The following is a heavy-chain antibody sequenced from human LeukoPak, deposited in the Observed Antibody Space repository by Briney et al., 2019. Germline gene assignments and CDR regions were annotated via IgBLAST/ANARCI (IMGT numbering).Heavy chain of an antibody. J-gene: IGHJ4*02. Sequence: GSLRLSCAASGFTFSSYWMSWVRQPPGKGLEWIGHIYSSESTNYNPSLKSRVTMSVDTSNNQFSLRLSSVTAADTAVYYCARHTHSIARYYFDYWGQGTLVTVSS. CDR3: ARHTHSIARYYFDY. V-gene: IGHV4-59*01. D-gene: IGHD6-13*01. CDR1: GFTFSSYW. CDR2: IYSSEST.